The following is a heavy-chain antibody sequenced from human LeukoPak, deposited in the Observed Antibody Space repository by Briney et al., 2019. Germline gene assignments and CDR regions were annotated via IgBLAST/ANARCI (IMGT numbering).Heavy chain of an antibody. J-gene: IGHJ3*02. CDR3: AREGYRSGGSCYPDAFDI. Sequence: VASVKVSCKASGYTFTSYGISWVRQAPGQGLEWMGWISAYNGNTNYAQKLQGRVTMTTDTSTSTAYMELRSLRSDDTAVYYCAREGYRSGGSCYPDAFDIWGQGTMVTVSS. CDR1: GYTFTSYG. D-gene: IGHD2-15*01. CDR2: ISAYNGNT. V-gene: IGHV1-18*01.